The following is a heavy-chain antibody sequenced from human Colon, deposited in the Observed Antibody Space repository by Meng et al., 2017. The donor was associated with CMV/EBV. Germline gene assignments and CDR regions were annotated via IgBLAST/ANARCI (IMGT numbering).Heavy chain of an antibody. CDR1: GYSVSDKY. Sequence: ASVKVSCKASGYSVSDKYLHWVRQAPGQGLEWMGWIKPNSDVTNYEKSFQGRVSMTRDTSINTAYMELSSLRSDDTAVYYCAILTVAAPFDYWGQGTLVTVSS. D-gene: IGHD6-6*01. CDR3: AILTVAAPFDY. J-gene: IGHJ4*02. V-gene: IGHV1-2*02. CDR2: IKPNSDVT.